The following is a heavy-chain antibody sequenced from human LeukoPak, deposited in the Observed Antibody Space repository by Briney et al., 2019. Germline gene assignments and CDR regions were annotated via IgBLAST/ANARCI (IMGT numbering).Heavy chain of an antibody. CDR2: IYYTGST. J-gene: IGHJ3*02. CDR1: GGSISRNSYY. D-gene: IGHD5-24*01. V-gene: IGHV4-39*02. CDR3: VRGRIRDDDNRWGSSNAFEI. Sequence: SETLSLTCTVSGGSISRNSYYWGCIRQSPGKGLEWIGSIYYTGSTYFNPSLKSRVTISVDTSKNQFSLRLSSVTAADTAVYYCVRGRIRDDDNRWGSSNAFEIWGQGTLVIVSS.